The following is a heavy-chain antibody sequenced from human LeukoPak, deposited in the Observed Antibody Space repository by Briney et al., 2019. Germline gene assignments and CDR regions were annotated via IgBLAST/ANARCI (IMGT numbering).Heavy chain of an antibody. V-gene: IGHV1-69*13. Sequence: EASVKVSCKASGGTFSSYAISWVRQAPGQGLEWMGGIIPIFGTANYAQKFQGRVTITADESTSTAYMELSSLRSEDTAMYYCARRSEDAFDTWGQGTMVTVSS. CDR2: IIPIFGTA. J-gene: IGHJ3*02. CDR3: ARRSEDAFDT. CDR1: GGTFSSYA.